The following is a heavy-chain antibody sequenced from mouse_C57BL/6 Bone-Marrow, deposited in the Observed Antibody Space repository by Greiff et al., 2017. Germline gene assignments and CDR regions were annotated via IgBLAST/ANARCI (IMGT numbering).Heavy chain of an antibody. V-gene: IGHV1-50*01. CDR1: GYTFTSYW. Sequence: QVQLQQSGAELVKPGASVKLSCKASGYTFTSYWMQWVKQRPGQGLEWIGEIDTSDSYTNYNQKFQGNATLTLDTSSITAYMQLSSRTSEDSAVYYCARDYYGSSNWYFDVWGTGTTVTVSS. CDR3: ARDYYGSSNWYFDV. D-gene: IGHD1-1*01. CDR2: IDTSDSYT. J-gene: IGHJ1*03.